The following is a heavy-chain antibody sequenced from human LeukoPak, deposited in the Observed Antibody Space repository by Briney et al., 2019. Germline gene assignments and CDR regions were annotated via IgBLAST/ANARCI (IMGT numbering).Heavy chain of an antibody. CDR3: ARHCSGGSCHGSLY. J-gene: IGHJ4*02. V-gene: IGHV5-51*01. CDR1: GSRFTSYW. D-gene: IGHD2-15*01. CDR2: IYPGDSDT. Sequence: GASLKISCKVPGSRFTSYWIGWVRQMPGKGLEWMGIIYPGDSDTRYSPSFQGQVTISADKSISTAYLQWSSLKASDTAMYYCARHCSGGSCHGSLYWGQGTLVTVSS.